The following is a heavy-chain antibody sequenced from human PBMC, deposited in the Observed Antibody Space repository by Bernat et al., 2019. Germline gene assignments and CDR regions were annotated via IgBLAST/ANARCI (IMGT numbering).Heavy chain of an antibody. V-gene: IGHV4-34*01. CDR1: GGSFSGYY. Sequence: QVQLQQWGAGLLKPSETLSLTCAVYGGSFSGYYWSWIRQPPGKGPEWIGEINHSGSTNYNPSLKSRVTISVDTSKNQFSLELSSVTAADTAVYYCASNQKSPTLNFDIWGQGTMVTVSS. CDR2: INHSGST. CDR3: ASNQKSPTLNFDI. J-gene: IGHJ3*02.